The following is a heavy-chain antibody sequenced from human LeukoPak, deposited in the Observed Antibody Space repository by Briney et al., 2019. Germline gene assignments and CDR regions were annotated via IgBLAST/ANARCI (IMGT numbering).Heavy chain of an antibody. CDR1: GRSISSSNW. D-gene: IGHD3-22*01. CDR2: IYHSGST. Sequence: PSGTLSLTCAVSGRSISSSNWWSWVRQPPGKGLEWIGEIYHSGSTNYNPSLKNRVTISVDKTKNQFSLKLSSVTPADTAVYYCATSGYYDSSGYPSFDYWGQGTLVTVSS. J-gene: IGHJ4*02. V-gene: IGHV4-4*02. CDR3: ATSGYYDSSGYPSFDY.